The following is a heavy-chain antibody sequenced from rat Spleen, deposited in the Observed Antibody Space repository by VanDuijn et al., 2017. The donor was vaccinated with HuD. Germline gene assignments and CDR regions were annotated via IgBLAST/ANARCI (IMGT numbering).Heavy chain of an antibody. CDR1: GFTFSNYD. D-gene: IGHD1-11*01. CDR2: ISYDGGST. CDR3: ATDDQIYGGYSEGFAY. Sequence: EVQLVESGGGLVQPGSPLKLSCAASGFTFSNYDMAWVRQAPKAGLEWVATISYDGGSTNYRDSVKGRFTISRDNTKSTLYLQMDSLRSEDTATYYCATDDQIYGGYSEGFAYWGQGTLVTVS. V-gene: IGHV5-29*01. J-gene: IGHJ3*01.